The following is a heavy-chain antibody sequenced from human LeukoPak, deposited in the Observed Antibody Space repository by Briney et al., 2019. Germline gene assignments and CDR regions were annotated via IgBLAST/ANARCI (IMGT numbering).Heavy chain of an antibody. CDR3: ARDVLRFLEWLSERYYYYGMDV. J-gene: IGHJ6*02. V-gene: IGHV1-18*01. CDR1: GYTFTSYG. D-gene: IGHD3-3*01. Sequence: ASVKVSCKASGYTFTSYGISWVRQAPGQGLEWMGWISAYNGNTNYAQKLQGRVTMTTDTSTSTACMELRSLRSDDTAVYYCARDVLRFLEWLSERYYYYGMDVWGQGTTVTVSS. CDR2: ISAYNGNT.